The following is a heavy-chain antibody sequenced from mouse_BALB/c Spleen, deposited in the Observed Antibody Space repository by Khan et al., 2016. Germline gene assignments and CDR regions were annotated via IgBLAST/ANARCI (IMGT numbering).Heavy chain of an antibody. CDR3: ARSRDGYYRAMDY. Sequence: QVQLKESADELARPGASVKMSCKASGYTFIRYTMHWVKQRPGQGLEWIGYINPNSGYTEYNQKFKDKTTLTADKSSSTVYMQLSSLTSEDSAVYYWARSRDGYYRAMDYWGQGTSVTVSS. V-gene: IGHV1-4*02. J-gene: IGHJ4*01. D-gene: IGHD2-3*01. CDR2: INPNSGYT. CDR1: GYTFIRYT.